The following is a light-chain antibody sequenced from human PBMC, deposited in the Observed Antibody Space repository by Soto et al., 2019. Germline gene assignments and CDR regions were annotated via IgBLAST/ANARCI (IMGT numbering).Light chain of an antibody. CDR1: QDVAIY. V-gene: IGKV1-9*01. CDR2: GAS. J-gene: IGKJ4*01. CDR3: QQHRMWPAT. Sequence: IQLTTSPSALSASVGARVTITCRASQDVAIYLAWYQQKPGEAPKLLIYGASTWYGGVPSRFSGSGSGTEFTLTITSLQAEDFAAYYCQQHRMWPATFGGGTKV.